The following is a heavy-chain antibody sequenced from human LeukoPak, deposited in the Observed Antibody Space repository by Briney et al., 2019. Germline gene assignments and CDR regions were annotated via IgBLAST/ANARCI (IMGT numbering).Heavy chain of an antibody. CDR2: MNPNSGNT. CDR1: GGTFSSYA. Sequence: GASVKVSCKASGGTFSSYAISWVRQATGQGLEWMGWMNPNSGNTGYAQKFQGRVTMTRNTSVSTAYMELSSLRSEDTAVYYCARAQGRAAAGMMGYWGQGTLVTVSS. J-gene: IGHJ4*02. D-gene: IGHD6-13*01. V-gene: IGHV1-8*02. CDR3: ARAQGRAAAGMMGY.